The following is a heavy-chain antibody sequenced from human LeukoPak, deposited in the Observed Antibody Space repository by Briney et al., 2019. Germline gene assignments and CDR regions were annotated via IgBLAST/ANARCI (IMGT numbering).Heavy chain of an antibody. CDR3: ARSSIDIVVVPAAGLIGWFDP. V-gene: IGHV4-39*07. D-gene: IGHD2-2*01. J-gene: IGHJ5*02. CDR2: IYYSGST. Sequence: SETLSLTCTVSGGSISGSSYYWGWIRQPPGKGLEWIGSIYYSGSTYYNPSLKSRVTISVDTSKNQFSLKLSSVTAADTAVYYCARSSIDIVVVPAAGLIGWFDPWGQGTLVTVSS. CDR1: GGSISGSSYY.